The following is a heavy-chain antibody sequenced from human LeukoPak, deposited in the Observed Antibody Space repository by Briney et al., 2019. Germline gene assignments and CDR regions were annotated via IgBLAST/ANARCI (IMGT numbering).Heavy chain of an antibody. D-gene: IGHD5-18*01. J-gene: IGHJ4*02. CDR1: GGSISPYY. Sequence: SETLSLACTVSGGSISPYYWTWSRQPPGKGLEWIGYVHYSGSTKYNPSLKSRVTISVDTSKNQFSLKLSSVTAADTAVYYCARHNTAMVTDYWGQGTLVTVSS. CDR2: VHYSGST. CDR3: ARHNTAMVTDY. V-gene: IGHV4-59*01.